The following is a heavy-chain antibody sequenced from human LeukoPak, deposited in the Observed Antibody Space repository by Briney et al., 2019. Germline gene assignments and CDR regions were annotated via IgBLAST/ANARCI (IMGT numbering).Heavy chain of an antibody. CDR3: ATRNFDDSGIYALGY. V-gene: IGHV3-30*02. CDR2: IGYDGKHK. Sequence: GGSLRLSCAASGLTFSSYGMHWVSQAPGKWTEWVAFIGYDGKHKYYADSVKGRFTISRDRSKNTPYLQMDSLRAEDGTAVYYCATRNFDDSGIYALGYWGQGTLVTVSS. CDR1: GLTFSSYG. J-gene: IGHJ4*02. D-gene: IGHD3-10*01.